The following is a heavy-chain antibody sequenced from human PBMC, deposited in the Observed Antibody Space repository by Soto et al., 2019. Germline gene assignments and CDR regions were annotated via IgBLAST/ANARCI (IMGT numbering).Heavy chain of an antibody. CDR1: GFNFRNYA. Sequence: XVSLRLSCAASGFNFRNYAIHWVRQAPGKGLEWLAVIWFDGSKKYYADSVKGRFTISRDNSKNTVYLDMNSLTADDSGVFYCARAHTMMILDRFDPWGHGTLVTVSS. D-gene: IGHD3-22*01. V-gene: IGHV3-33*01. J-gene: IGHJ5*02. CDR2: IWFDGSKK. CDR3: ARAHTMMILDRFDP.